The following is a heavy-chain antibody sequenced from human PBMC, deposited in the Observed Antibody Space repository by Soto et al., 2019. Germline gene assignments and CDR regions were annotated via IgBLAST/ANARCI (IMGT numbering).Heavy chain of an antibody. V-gene: IGHV3-33*01. Sequence: HLGGSLRLSCAASGFTFSSYGMHWVRQAPGKGLERVAVIWYDGSNKYYADSVKGRFTISRDNAKNTLYLQMNSLRADDTAVYYCARVKGSSGWSRDDAFDIWGQGTMVTVSS. CDR3: ARVKGSSGWSRDDAFDI. CDR2: IWYDGSNK. CDR1: GFTFSSYG. J-gene: IGHJ3*02. D-gene: IGHD6-19*01.